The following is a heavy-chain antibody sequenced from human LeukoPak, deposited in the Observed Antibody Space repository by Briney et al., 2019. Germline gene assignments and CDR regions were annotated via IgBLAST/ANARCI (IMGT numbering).Heavy chain of an antibody. CDR2: IGGSGGT. V-gene: IGHV3-23*01. Sequence: GGSLRLSCTVSGFTFRSYALSCVRQAPGTGLEWVSAIGGSGGTYYADSVKGRFTISRDNSKNALYLQMNGLRAEDTAVYYWGIRDTSAYYVFWGQGTLVTVSS. CDR1: GFTFRSYA. CDR3: GIRDTSAYYVF. J-gene: IGHJ4*02. D-gene: IGHD3-22*01.